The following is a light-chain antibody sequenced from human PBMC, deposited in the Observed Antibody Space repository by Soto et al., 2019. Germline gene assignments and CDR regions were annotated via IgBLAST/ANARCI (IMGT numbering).Light chain of an antibody. Sequence: VVLTQSPGPLSLSPGERATLSCRASQSVNRYLAWYQQKPGQGPRLLIYGASSRAPGIPDRFSGSGSGTDFTLSINRLEPEDFAVYYCQQYGSSPPTFGQGTKV. J-gene: IGKJ1*01. CDR1: QSVNRY. V-gene: IGKV3-20*01. CDR3: QQYGSSPPT. CDR2: GAS.